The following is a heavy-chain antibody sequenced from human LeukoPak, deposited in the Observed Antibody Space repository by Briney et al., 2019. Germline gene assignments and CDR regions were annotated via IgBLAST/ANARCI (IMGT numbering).Heavy chain of an antibody. CDR1: GFTLSSYA. Sequence: PGGSLRLSCTASGFTLSSYAMSWVRQAPGKGLEWVSAISGSGGSTYSADSVKGRFTISRDNSKNTLYLQMNSLGAEDSAVYYCAKDGESGSYPDYWGQGTLVTVSS. V-gene: IGHV3-23*01. CDR2: ISGSGGST. CDR3: AKDGESGSYPDY. D-gene: IGHD1-26*01. J-gene: IGHJ4*02.